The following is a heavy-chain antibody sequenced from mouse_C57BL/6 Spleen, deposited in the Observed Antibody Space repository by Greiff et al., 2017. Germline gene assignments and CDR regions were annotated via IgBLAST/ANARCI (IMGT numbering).Heavy chain of an antibody. CDR3: ARGGYDYDKGFAY. CDR2: IDPSDSET. D-gene: IGHD2-4*01. J-gene: IGHJ3*01. Sequence: QVQLQQPGAELVRPGSSVKLSCKASGYTFTSYWMPWVKQRPIQGLEWIGNIDPSDSETHYNQKFKDKATLTVDKSSSTAYMQLSSLTSEDSAVYYCARGGYDYDKGFAYWGQGTLVTVSA. CDR1: GYTFTSYW. V-gene: IGHV1-52*01.